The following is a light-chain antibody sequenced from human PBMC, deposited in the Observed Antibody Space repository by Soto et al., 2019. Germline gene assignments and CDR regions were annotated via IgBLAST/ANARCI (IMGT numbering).Light chain of an antibody. V-gene: IGKV3-20*01. CDR1: QIVTGR. J-gene: IGKJ5*01. CDR2: GAS. Sequence: VLTQSPGTLSLSAGERATLSCGAIQIVTGRLAWYQHKSGQAPRLLISGASSRATGIPDRFSRSRSRTDFTLTIPTLEPEDFALYYCQHYYGTSPITVGQGTRLDIK. CDR3: QHYYGTSPIT.